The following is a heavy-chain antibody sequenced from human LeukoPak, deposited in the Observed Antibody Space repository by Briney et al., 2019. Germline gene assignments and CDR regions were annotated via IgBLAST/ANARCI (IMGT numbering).Heavy chain of an antibody. CDR2: ISSSGSTI. CDR3: ARLDLRGRRAFDI. J-gene: IGHJ3*02. Sequence: GGSLRLSCAASGFTFSDYYMSWIRQAPGKGLEWVSYISSSGSTIYYADSVKGRFTISRDNAKNSLYLQMNSLRAEDTAVYYCARLDLRGRRAFDIWGQGTMVTVSS. CDR1: GFTFSDYY. V-gene: IGHV3-11*01. D-gene: IGHD2-2*03.